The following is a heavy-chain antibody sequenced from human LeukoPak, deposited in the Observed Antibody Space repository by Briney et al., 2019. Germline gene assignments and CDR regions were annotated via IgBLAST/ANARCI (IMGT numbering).Heavy chain of an antibody. CDR3: ARVGCTGGSCRPYHYYGMDV. CDR2: IWYDGSNK. Sequence: GGSLRLSCAASGFTFSIYGMNWVRQAPGKGLEWVAVIWYDGSNKYYADSVKGRFTISRDNSKNTLYLQMNSLRVEDTAVYYCARVGCTGGSCRPYHYYGMDVWGQGTTVTVSS. D-gene: IGHD2-15*01. V-gene: IGHV3-33*01. CDR1: GFTFSIYG. J-gene: IGHJ6*02.